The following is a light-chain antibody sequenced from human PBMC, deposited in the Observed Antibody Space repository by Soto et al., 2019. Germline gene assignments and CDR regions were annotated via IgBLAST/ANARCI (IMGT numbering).Light chain of an antibody. CDR1: QSISSY. CDR2: AAS. CDR3: QQGSRTLFP. V-gene: IGKV1-39*01. J-gene: IGKJ3*01. Sequence: DIQMTQSPSSLSASVGDRVTITCRACQSISSYLNWYQQKPGKAPKLLIYAASNLQSVVPSRFSGTVSGTDFTLTISSLQPEDFATYYCQQGSRTLFPFGPGTKVDIK.